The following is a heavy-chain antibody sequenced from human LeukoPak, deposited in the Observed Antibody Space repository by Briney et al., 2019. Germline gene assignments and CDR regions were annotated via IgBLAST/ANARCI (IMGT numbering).Heavy chain of an antibody. CDR1: GFDFDDYG. V-gene: IGHV3-9*01. Sequence: GGSLRLSCAASGFDFDDYGMHWVRLPPGKGLEWVSGISWNSGSIGYADSVKGRFTISRDNAKNSLYLQMNSLRAEDTALYYCAKDCAHYDSSGYYGTLCLGVWGQGTTVTVSS. D-gene: IGHD3-22*01. J-gene: IGHJ6*02. CDR2: ISWNSGSI. CDR3: AKDCAHYDSSGYYGTLCLGV.